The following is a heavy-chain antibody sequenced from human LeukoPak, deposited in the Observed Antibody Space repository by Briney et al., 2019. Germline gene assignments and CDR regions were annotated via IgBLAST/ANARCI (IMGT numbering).Heavy chain of an antibody. Sequence: SVKVSCKASGYTFTSYGISWVRQAPGQGLEWMGGIIPIFGTANYAQKFQGRVTITADESTSTAYMELSSLRSEDTAVYYCAREVSVVVVAAMNWFDPWGQGTLVTVSS. CDR3: AREVSVVVVAAMNWFDP. CDR2: IIPIFGTA. CDR1: GYTFTSYG. V-gene: IGHV1-69*13. D-gene: IGHD2-15*01. J-gene: IGHJ5*02.